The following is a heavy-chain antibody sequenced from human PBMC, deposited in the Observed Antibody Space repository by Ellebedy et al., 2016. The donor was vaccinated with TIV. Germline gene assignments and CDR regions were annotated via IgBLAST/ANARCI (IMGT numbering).Heavy chain of an antibody. Sequence: GGSLRLSCAASGFKFNMYGMHWVRQAPGKGLGWVASIWYDGSNENYADSVKGRFTISRDDSLHLQMYSLRADDTAVYYCARDPGVLPGGGLDYWGQGTLVTVSS. V-gene: IGHV3-33*01. D-gene: IGHD2-15*01. CDR3: ARDPGVLPGGGLDY. J-gene: IGHJ4*02. CDR2: IWYDGSNE. CDR1: GFKFNMYG.